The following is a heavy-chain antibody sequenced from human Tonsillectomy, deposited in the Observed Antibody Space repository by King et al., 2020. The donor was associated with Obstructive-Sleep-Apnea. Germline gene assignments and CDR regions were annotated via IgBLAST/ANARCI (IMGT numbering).Heavy chain of an antibody. CDR2: ISYDGSNK. CDR1: GFTFSSYA. Sequence: VQLVESGGGVVQPGRSLRLSCAASGFTFSSYAMHWVRQAPGKGLEWVAVISYDGSNKYYADSVKGRFTISRDNSKNTLYLQMNSLRAEDTAVYYCAKGYYDYVWGSYLLFDYWGQGTLVTVSS. V-gene: IGHV3-30*04. CDR3: AKGYYDYVWGSYLLFDY. D-gene: IGHD3-16*02. J-gene: IGHJ4*02.